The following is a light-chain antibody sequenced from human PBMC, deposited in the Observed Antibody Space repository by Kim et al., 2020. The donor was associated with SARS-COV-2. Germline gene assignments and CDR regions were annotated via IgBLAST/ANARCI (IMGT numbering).Light chain of an antibody. J-gene: IGLJ3*02. V-gene: IGLV2-14*03. CDR1: SSNIGSYNY. Sequence: QSVLTQPASVSGSPGQSISISCTGTSSNIGSYNYVSWHQQHPGKAPKLMIYDVNKRPSGISSRFSGSKSGSTASLTISGLQAEDEADYYCSSFTTRRSLVFGGGTK. CDR3: SSFTTRRSLV. CDR2: DVN.